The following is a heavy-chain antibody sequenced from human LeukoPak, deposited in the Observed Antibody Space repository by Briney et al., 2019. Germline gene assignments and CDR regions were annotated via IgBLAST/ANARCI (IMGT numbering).Heavy chain of an antibody. CDR3: ARDQISSGSYSGFDY. CDR1: GFTFSSYW. CDR2: IKQAGSEK. Sequence: GGSLRLSCAASGFTFSSYWMSWVRQAPGKGLEWVANIKQAGSEKYYVDSVKGRFTISRDNAKNSLYLQMNSLRAEDTAVYYCARDQISSGSYSGFDYWGQGTLVTVSS. J-gene: IGHJ4*02. D-gene: IGHD1-26*01. V-gene: IGHV3-7*01.